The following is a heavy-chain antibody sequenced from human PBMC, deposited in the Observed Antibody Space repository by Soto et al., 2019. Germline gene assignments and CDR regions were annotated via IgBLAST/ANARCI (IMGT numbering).Heavy chain of an antibody. CDR1: GFTFSSYS. V-gene: IGHV3-48*02. Sequence: EVQLVESGGGLVQPGGSLRLSCAASGFTFSSYSMNWVRQAPGKGLEWVSYISSSSSTIYYADSVKGRFTIFRDNAKNSLYLQMNSLRDEDTAVYYCATGTLNYYDSSGYDGYWGQGTLVTVSS. CDR2: ISSSSSTI. J-gene: IGHJ4*02. CDR3: ATGTLNYYDSSGYDGY. D-gene: IGHD3-22*01.